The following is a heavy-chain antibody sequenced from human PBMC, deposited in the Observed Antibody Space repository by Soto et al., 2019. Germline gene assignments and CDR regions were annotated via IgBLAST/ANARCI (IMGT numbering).Heavy chain of an antibody. CDR3: ARDPWVREGIAAAGTGLDYFDY. V-gene: IGHV3-21*01. J-gene: IGHJ4*02. CDR1: GFTFSSYS. CDR2: ISSRSSYI. D-gene: IGHD6-13*01. Sequence: EVQLVESGGGLVKPGGSLRLSCAASGFTFSSYSMNWVRQAPGKGLEWVSSISSRSSYIYYADSVKGRFTISRDNAKNSLYLQMNSLRAEDTAVYYCARDPWVREGIAAAGTGLDYFDYWGQGTLVTVSS.